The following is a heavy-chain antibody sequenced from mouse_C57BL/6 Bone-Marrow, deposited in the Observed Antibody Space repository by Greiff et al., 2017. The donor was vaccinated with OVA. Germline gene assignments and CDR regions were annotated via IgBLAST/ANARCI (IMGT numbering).Heavy chain of an antibody. CDR3: ARLQENYFDY. CDR1: GFTFSDYG. Sequence: DVQLVESGGGLVKPGGSLKLSCAASGFTFSDYGMHWVRQAPEKGLEWVAYISSGSSTIYYADTVKGRFTISRDNAKNTLFLQMTSLRSEDTAMYYCARLQENYFDYWGQGTTLTVSS. CDR2: ISSGSSTI. J-gene: IGHJ2*01. V-gene: IGHV5-17*01.